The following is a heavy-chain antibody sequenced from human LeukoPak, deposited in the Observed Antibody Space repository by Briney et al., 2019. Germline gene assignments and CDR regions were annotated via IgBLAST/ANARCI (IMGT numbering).Heavy chain of an antibody. CDR1: GFTFSSYA. CDR2: ISGSGGST. CDR3: AKARTYIVGARRDWFDP. D-gene: IGHD1-26*01. Sequence: GGSLRLSCAASGFTFSSYAMSWVRQAPGKGLEWVSAISGSGGSTYYADSVKGRFTISRDNSKNTLYLQMNSLRAEDTAVYYCAKARTYIVGARRDWFDPWGQGTLVTVSS. J-gene: IGHJ5*02. V-gene: IGHV3-23*01.